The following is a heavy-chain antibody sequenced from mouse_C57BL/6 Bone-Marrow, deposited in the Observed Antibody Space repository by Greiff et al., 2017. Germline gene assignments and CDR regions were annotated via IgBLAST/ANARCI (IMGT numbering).Heavy chain of an antibody. V-gene: IGHV2-2*01. CDR1: GFSLTSYG. D-gene: IGHD1-1*01. CDR2: IWSGGST. CDR3: ARRYSGSSYAYFDV. Sequence: QVQLQRSGPGLVQPSQSLSITCTVSGFSLTSYGVHWVRQSPGKGLEGLGVIWSGGSTDNNAAFISRLSISKDNSKSQVFFKMNSLQADDTAIYYCARRYSGSSYAYFDVWGTGTTVTVSS. J-gene: IGHJ1*03.